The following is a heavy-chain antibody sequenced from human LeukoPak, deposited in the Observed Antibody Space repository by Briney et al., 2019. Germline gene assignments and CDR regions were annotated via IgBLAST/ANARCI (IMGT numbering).Heavy chain of an antibody. D-gene: IGHD2-2*01. Sequence: GRSLRLSCAASGFTFDDYAMHWVRQAPGKGLEWVSGISWNSGSIGYADSTKGRFTISRDNAKNSLYLQMNSLSAEAAAVYYCVKSLYCSGTNCSPPHYYYYYCSMDVWGKGTTVTVSS. CDR3: VKSLYCSGTNCSPPHYYYYYCSMDV. CDR2: ISWNSGSI. CDR1: GFTFDDYA. V-gene: IGHV3-9*01. J-gene: IGHJ6*04.